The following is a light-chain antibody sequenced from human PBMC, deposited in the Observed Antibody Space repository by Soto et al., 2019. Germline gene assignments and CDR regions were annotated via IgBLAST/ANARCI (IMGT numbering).Light chain of an antibody. CDR1: QSVSSY. V-gene: IGKV3-11*01. CDR2: DAS. CDR3: QQRSNWPWT. Sequence: EIVLTQSPATLSLSPGERATLSCRASQSVSSYLAWYQQKPGQAPRLLIYDASNRATGIPARFSGSRSGTDFTLTISIREHEDFAVYYCQQRSNWPWTFGQGTKVEIK. J-gene: IGKJ1*01.